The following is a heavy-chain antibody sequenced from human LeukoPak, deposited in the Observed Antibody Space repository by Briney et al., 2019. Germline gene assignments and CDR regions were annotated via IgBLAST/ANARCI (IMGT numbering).Heavy chain of an antibody. V-gene: IGHV3-48*03. D-gene: IGHD2-2*02. CDR3: AREKIGCSSTSCYSYYYYMDV. J-gene: IGHJ6*03. Sequence: PGGSLRLSCAASGFTFSSYEMNWVRQAPGKGLEWVSYISSSGSTIYYADSVKGRFTISRDNAKNSLYLQMNSLRAEDTAVYYCAREKIGCSSTSCYSYYYYMDVWGKGTTVTISS. CDR1: GFTFSSYE. CDR2: ISSSGSTI.